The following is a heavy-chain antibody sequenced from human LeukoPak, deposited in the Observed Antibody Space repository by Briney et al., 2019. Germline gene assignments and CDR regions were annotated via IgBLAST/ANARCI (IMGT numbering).Heavy chain of an antibody. CDR3: AREGRFLDRSPVDY. J-gene: IGHJ4*02. Sequence: GGSLRLSCAASGFTFSSYWMHWVRQAPGKGLVWVSGIKSDGTSTSYAGSVKGRFTVSRDNAKNTLYLQMNSLRAEDTAVYYCAREGRFLDRSPVDYWGQGSLVTVSS. V-gene: IGHV3-74*01. CDR1: GFTFSSYW. CDR2: IKSDGTST. D-gene: IGHD3/OR15-3a*01.